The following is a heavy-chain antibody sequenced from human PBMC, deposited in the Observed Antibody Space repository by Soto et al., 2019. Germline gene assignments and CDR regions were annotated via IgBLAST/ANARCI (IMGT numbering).Heavy chain of an antibody. CDR2: ISAGGNTK. D-gene: IGHD2-21*01. J-gene: IGHJ4*02. V-gene: IGHV3-30*18. CDR1: GFTLSNIG. Sequence: QVQLVESGGGVVQPGTSLRLACAXSGFTLSNIGMQWVRQAPGKGLEWVAVISAGGNTKYYADSVKGRFTISRDNSKNTLFLQMNSLRTEDTAVYYCAKESGGERYAAYFDLWGQGTLVTVSA. CDR3: AKESGGERYAAYFDL.